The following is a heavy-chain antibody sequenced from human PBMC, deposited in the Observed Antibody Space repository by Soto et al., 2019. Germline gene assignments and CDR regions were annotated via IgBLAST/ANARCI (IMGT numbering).Heavy chain of an antibody. CDR2: IYWDDDK. V-gene: IGHV2-5*02. D-gene: IGHD3-16*01. J-gene: IGHJ4*02. CDR1: GFSLSTSGVG. Sequence: QITLKESGPTLVNPTQTLTLTCTFSGFSLSTSGVGVGWIRQPPGKALEWLALIYWDDDKRYIPSLKSTLTITQDTPKNQVVITMTNMDPVDTATYYCAHRRRGSYFDYWGQGTLVTVSS. CDR3: AHRRRGSYFDY.